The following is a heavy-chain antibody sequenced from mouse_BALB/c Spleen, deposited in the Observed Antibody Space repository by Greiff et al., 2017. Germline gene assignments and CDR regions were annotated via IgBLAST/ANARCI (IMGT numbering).Heavy chain of an antibody. CDR1: GYTFTDYN. J-gene: IGHJ2*01. CDR2: IYPYNGGT. CDR3: ARGLGYDYFDY. V-gene: IGHV1S29*02. Sequence: EVQLQQSGPELVKPGASVKISCKASGYTFTDYNMHCVKQSHGKSLEWIGYIYPYNGGTGYNQKFKSKATLTVDNSSSTAYMELRSLTSEDSAVYYCARGLGYDYFDYWGQGTTLTVSS. D-gene: IGHD2-2*01.